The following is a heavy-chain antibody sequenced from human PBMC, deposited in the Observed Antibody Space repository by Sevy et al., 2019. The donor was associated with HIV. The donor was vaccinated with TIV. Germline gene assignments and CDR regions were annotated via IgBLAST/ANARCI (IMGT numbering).Heavy chain of an antibody. CDR2: IYYNGHI. J-gene: IGHJ4*02. CDR3: AGENAWGRGYS. CDR1: GGSITSLY. D-gene: IGHD1-26*01. V-gene: IGHV4-59*08. Sequence: SETLSLTCTVSGGSITSLYWNWIRQPPGKGLEWIANIYYNGHINYNPSLKSRVTVSLDTSKNPFSLRLSSVTAADTAMYYCAGENAWGRGYSWGQGTLVTVSS.